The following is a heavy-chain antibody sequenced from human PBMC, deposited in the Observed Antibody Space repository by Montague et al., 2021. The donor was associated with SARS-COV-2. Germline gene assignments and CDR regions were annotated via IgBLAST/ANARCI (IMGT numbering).Heavy chain of an antibody. D-gene: IGHD4-17*01. J-gene: IGHJ5*02. CDR2: IYSTVIT. CDR3: ARDPHDYGWFDP. V-gene: IGHV4-61*09. Sequence: TLSLTCTVSGGSISSASYYWSWIRQPAGKGLEWIGHIYSTVITNYNPSLKSQVTISVDLSKSQFSLKMISVTAADTAVYYCARDPHDYGWFDPWGQGTLVTVSS. CDR1: GGSISSASYY.